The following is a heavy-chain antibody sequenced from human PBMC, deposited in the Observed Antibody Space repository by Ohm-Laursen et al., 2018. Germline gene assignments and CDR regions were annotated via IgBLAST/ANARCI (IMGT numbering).Heavy chain of an antibody. Sequence: GASVKVSCKASGGTFSSYAISWVRQAPGQGLEWMGGIIPIFGTANYAQKFQGRVTITADKSTNTAYMELSSLRPEDTAVYYCARDCIAAAGDCRPWDYWGQGTLVTVSS. CDR3: ARDCIAAAGDCRPWDY. J-gene: IGHJ4*02. D-gene: IGHD6-13*01. CDR1: GGTFSSYA. CDR2: IIPIFGTA. V-gene: IGHV1-69*06.